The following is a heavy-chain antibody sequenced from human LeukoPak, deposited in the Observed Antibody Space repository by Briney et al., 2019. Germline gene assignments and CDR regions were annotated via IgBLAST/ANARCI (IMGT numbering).Heavy chain of an antibody. Sequence: PGRSLRLSCAASGFTFDDYAMHWVRQAPGKGLEWVSGISWNSGSIGYADSVKGRFTISRDNAKNSLYLQMNSLRVEDTALYYCAKGPAAMFYYGTDVWGQGTTVTVSS. V-gene: IGHV3-9*01. CDR1: GFTFDDYA. J-gene: IGHJ6*02. D-gene: IGHD2-2*01. CDR3: AKGPAAMFYYGTDV. CDR2: ISWNSGSI.